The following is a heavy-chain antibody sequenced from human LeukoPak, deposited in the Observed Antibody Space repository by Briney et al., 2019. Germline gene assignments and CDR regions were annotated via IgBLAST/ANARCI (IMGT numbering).Heavy chain of an antibody. Sequence: GESLKISGKGSGYSFTNYWIGWVRQMPGKGLEWMGIIYPGDSDTRYSPSFQGQVTMSADKSISTAYLQWSSLKASDTAIYYCARHLGMTYYDYIWGNYHYWGQGTLVTVSS. CDR3: ARHLGMTYYDYIWGNYHY. CDR1: GYSFTNYW. V-gene: IGHV5-51*01. J-gene: IGHJ4*02. CDR2: IYPGDSDT. D-gene: IGHD3-16*02.